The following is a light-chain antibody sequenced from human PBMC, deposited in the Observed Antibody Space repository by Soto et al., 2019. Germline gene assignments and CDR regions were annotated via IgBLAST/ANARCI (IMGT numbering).Light chain of an antibody. J-gene: IGKJ1*01. V-gene: IGKV1-33*01. Sequence: DIQMTQSPSSLSASIGDRVILTCQASQDIANSLNWYQHKPGKAPKLLIYDASNLESGVPSRFSGSGSGTEFTLTISSLQPDDFATYYCQQHQTYSTFGQGTKVDIK. CDR1: QDIANS. CDR2: DAS. CDR3: QQHQTYST.